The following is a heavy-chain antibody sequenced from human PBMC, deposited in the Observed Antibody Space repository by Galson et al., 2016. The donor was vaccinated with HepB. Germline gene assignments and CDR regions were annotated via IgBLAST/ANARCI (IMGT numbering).Heavy chain of an antibody. V-gene: IGHV4-59*01. CDR1: GGSISSYY. CDR2: IYDRGST. D-gene: IGHD1-26*01. Sequence: SETLSLTCTVSGGSISSYYWSWIRQPPGKGLEWIGYIYDRGSTNYNPSLKSRVPISLDTSKNQFSLKLTSVTAADTAVYFCARGSRSGNYVGWGHWFDPWGQGALVTVSS. CDR3: ARGSRSGNYVGWGHWFDP. J-gene: IGHJ5*02.